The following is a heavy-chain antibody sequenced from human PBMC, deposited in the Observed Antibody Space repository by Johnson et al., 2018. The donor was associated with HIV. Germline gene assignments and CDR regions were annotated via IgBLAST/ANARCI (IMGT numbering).Heavy chain of an antibody. CDR2: IGYDGSNK. V-gene: IGHV3-33*06. CDR3: AKDRTGFDAFDI. Sequence: QVQLVESGGGVVQPGRSLRLSCAASGFTFSSYGMHWVRQAPGKGLEWVAVIGYDGSNKYYADSVKGRFTISRDNSKNTLYLQINSLRAEDTAVYYCAKDRTGFDAFDIWGQGTMVTVSS. CDR1: GFTFSSYG. D-gene: IGHD1-1*01. J-gene: IGHJ3*02.